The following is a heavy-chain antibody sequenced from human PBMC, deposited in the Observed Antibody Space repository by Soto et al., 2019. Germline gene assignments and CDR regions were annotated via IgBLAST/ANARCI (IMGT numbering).Heavy chain of an antibody. D-gene: IGHD3-10*01. CDR2: IYYSGST. Sequence: QVQLQESGPGLVKPSETLSLTCTVSGGSISSYYWSWIRQPPGKGLEWIGYIYYSGSTNYNPSLKSRVTISVDTSKNQFSLKLSSVTAADTAVYYCARYGSGSYPFYHYYGMDVWGQGTTVTVSS. CDR1: GGSISSYY. CDR3: ARYGSGSYPFYHYYGMDV. V-gene: IGHV4-59*01. J-gene: IGHJ6*02.